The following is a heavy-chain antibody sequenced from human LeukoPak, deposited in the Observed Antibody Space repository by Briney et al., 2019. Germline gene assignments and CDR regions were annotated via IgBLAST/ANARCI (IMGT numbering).Heavy chain of an antibody. V-gene: IGHV1-24*01. Sequence: ASVKVSCKVSGYTLTELSMHWVRQAPGKGLEWMGGFDPEDSETIYAQKFQGRVTMTEDTSTDTAYMELSSLRSEDTAVYYCATPGYCSSTSCHPHFFDYWGQGTLVTVSS. CDR2: FDPEDSET. CDR1: GYTLTELS. J-gene: IGHJ4*02. D-gene: IGHD2-2*01. CDR3: ATPGYCSSTSCHPHFFDY.